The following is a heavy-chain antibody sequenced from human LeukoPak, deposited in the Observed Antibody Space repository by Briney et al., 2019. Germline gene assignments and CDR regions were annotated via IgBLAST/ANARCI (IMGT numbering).Heavy chain of an antibody. CDR3: TRGLLDY. D-gene: IGHD2-15*01. Sequence: GGSLRLSCAASGFIFDNYDIHWVRQAPGKGLEWVSGIRWNSGNIGYADSVKGRFTISRDNAKNSLYLQMSSLRAEDTAMYNCTRGLLDYWGLGTLVTVSS. V-gene: IGHV3-9*01. CDR2: IRWNSGNI. CDR1: GFIFDNYD. J-gene: IGHJ4*02.